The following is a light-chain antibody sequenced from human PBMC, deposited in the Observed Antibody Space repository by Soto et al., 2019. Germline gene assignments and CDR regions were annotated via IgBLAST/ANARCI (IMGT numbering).Light chain of an antibody. Sequence: QSVLTQPPSASGTPGQRVTISCSGGSSNIGSNTVNWYQQLPGTAPKLLIYSDNQRPSGVSDRFSGSKSGTSASLAISGLQSEDEADYYCAAWDDSLNGWVFGGGTQLTVL. CDR1: SSNIGSNT. V-gene: IGLV1-44*01. CDR3: AAWDDSLNGWV. J-gene: IGLJ3*02. CDR2: SDN.